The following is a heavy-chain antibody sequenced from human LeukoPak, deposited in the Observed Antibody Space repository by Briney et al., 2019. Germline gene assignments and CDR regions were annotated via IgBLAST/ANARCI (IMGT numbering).Heavy chain of an antibody. CDR3: ARDPTIAAHPAPDY. CDR2: INHSGST. CDR1: GGSFSGHY. J-gene: IGHJ4*02. Sequence: PSETLSLTCAVYGGSFSGHYWSWIRQPPGKGLEWIGEINHSGSTNYNPSLKSRVTISVDTSKNQFSLKLSSVTAADTAVYYCARDPTIAAHPAPDYWGQGTLVTVSS. V-gene: IGHV4-34*01. D-gene: IGHD6-13*01.